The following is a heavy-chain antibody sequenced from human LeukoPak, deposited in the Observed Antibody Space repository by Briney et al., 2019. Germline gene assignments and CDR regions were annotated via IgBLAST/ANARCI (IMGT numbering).Heavy chain of an antibody. V-gene: IGHV4-59*01. J-gene: IGHJ6*03. CDR3: ARGGTWLPIYRSYYYYMDV. CDR2: IYYSGST. Sequence: PSETLSLTCTVSGGSISSYYWSWIRQPPGKGLEWIGYIYYSGSTNYNPSLKSRVTISVDTSKNQFSLKLSSVTAADTAVYYCARGGTWLPIYRSYYYYMDVWGKGTTVTISS. D-gene: IGHD5-24*01. CDR1: GGSISSYY.